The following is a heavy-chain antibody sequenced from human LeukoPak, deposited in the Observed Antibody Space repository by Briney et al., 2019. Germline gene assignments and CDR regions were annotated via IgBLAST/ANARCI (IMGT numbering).Heavy chain of an antibody. CDR1: EFTFSRYA. D-gene: IGHD5-24*01. V-gene: IGHV3-30-3*01. Sequence: GGSLRLSCTGSEFTFSRYAMHWVRQTPGKGLEWVAVISYDGSNKYYADSVKGRFTISRDNSKNTLYLQMNSLRAEDTAVYYCARARRWLQLFDYWGQGTLVTVSS. CDR3: ARARRWLQLFDY. J-gene: IGHJ4*02. CDR2: ISYDGSNK.